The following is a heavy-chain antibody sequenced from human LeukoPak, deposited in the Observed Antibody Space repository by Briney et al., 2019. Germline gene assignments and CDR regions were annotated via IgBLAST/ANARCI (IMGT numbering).Heavy chain of an antibody. J-gene: IGHJ4*02. V-gene: IGHV4-59*08. CDR2: IYYSGST. Sequence: SETLSLTCAVYGGSFSSYYWSWIRQPPGKGLEWIGYIYYSGSTNYNPSLKSRVTISVDTSKNQFSLKPSSVTAADTAAYYCAATITTVHDYWGQGTLVTVSS. D-gene: IGHD3-10*01. CDR1: GGSFSSYY. CDR3: AATITTVHDY.